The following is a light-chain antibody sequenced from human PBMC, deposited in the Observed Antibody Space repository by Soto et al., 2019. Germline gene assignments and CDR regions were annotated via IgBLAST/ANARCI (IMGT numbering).Light chain of an antibody. CDR3: SSYTDRKNLV. CDR2: DVT. CDR1: SSDIGGYNP. V-gene: IGLV2-8*01. J-gene: IGLJ1*01. Sequence: QSVLTQSPSASGSPGQSVIISCTGTSSDIGGYNPVSWYQQHPGKAPKVMIYDVTKRPSGVPDRFSGSKSGNTASLTVSALQAEDEADYYCSSYTDRKNLVFGTGTKV.